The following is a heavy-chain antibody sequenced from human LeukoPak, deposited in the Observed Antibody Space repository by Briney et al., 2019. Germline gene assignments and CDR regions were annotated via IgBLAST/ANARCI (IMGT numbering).Heavy chain of an antibody. D-gene: IGHD6-19*01. CDR2: ISYDGSNK. CDR1: GFTFSSYA. J-gene: IGHJ4*02. Sequence: AGGSLRLSCAASGFTFSSYAMHWVRQAPGKGLEWVAVISYDGSNKYYADSVKGRFTISRDNSKNTLYLQMNSLRAEDTAVYYCARDGGSGWYFSVYWGQGTLVTVSS. V-gene: IGHV3-30*04. CDR3: ARDGGSGWYFSVY.